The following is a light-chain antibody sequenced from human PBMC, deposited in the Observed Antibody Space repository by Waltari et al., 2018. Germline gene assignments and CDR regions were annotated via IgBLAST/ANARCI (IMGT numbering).Light chain of an antibody. CDR3: QHYDNSPLT. V-gene: IGKV3-20*01. Sequence: EIVLTQSPVTLSLSPGDRATLSCRASRSVTGNYLAWYQQKRGQAPRLLIYGASNRAAGIPDRFSGSGSRTDFTLIISRLEPEDFAVYYCQHYDNSPLTFGQGTKVEIK. CDR2: GAS. J-gene: IGKJ1*01. CDR1: RSVTGNY.